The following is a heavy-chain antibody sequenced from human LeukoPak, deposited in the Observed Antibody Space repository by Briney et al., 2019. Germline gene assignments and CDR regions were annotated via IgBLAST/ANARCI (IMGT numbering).Heavy chain of an antibody. CDR3: AKRTGIAAAGNGH. J-gene: IGHJ4*02. CDR2: ISSTSNYI. V-gene: IGHV3-21*01. CDR1: GFTFSTYA. D-gene: IGHD6-13*01. Sequence: GGSLRLSCAASGFTFSTYAISWVRQAPGKGLEWVSCISSTSNYIFYADSVRGRFTISRDNAKNTLYPQMNSLRAEDTAVYYCAKRTGIAAAGNGHWGQGTLVTVSS.